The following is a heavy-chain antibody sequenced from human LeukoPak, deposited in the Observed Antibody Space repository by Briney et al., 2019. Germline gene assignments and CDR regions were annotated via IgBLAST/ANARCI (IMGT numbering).Heavy chain of an antibody. J-gene: IGHJ4*02. D-gene: IGHD2-2*01. CDR1: GYTFSDYY. CDR3: ARCSTSCSNFDY. V-gene: IGHV1-2*02. Sequence: ASVRVSCKTSGYTFSDYYIHWVRQAPGQGLEWMGWLSPNSGGINSAQKFQGRVTMTRETSISTAYMELNRLRSDDTAVYYCARCSTSCSNFDYWGQGTLVTVSS. CDR2: LSPNSGGI.